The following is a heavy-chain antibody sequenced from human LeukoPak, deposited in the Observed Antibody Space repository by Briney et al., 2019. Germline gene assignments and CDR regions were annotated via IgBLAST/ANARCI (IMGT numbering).Heavy chain of an antibody. J-gene: IGHJ3*02. D-gene: IGHD1-26*01. CDR1: GFTFSSYA. V-gene: IGHV3-30-3*01. Sequence: GGSPRLSCAASGFTFSSYAMHWVRQAPGKGLEWVAVISYDGSNKYYADSVKGRFTISRDNSKNTLYLQMNSLRAEDTAVYYCARVVGAIHGAFDIWGQGTMVTVSS. CDR3: ARVVGAIHGAFDI. CDR2: ISYDGSNK.